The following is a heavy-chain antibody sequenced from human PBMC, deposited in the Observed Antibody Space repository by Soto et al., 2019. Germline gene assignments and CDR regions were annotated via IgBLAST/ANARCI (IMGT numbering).Heavy chain of an antibody. Sequence: SGGSLRLSCAASGFTFSDYSMNWVRQAPGEGLEWVSSITTISTNIYYADSMKGRFTISRDDARNSVYLQMSSLRAADTALYYCARSRRGFSYGKIDYWGQGILVTVSS. D-gene: IGHD5-18*01. CDR1: GFTFSDYS. V-gene: IGHV3-21*01. CDR2: ITTISTNI. CDR3: ARSRRGFSYGKIDY. J-gene: IGHJ4*02.